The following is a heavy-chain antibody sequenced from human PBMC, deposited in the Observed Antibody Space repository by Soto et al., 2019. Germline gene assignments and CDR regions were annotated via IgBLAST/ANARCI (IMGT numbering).Heavy chain of an antibody. CDR3: AREQTSVATSRDGMDV. Sequence: QVHLVQSGDELKKPGASVRVSCEAFGYTFKNYGIGWVRQAPGQGLEWVGRIGVFNGNTNYAEKFQGRVSMTTDTSTKTAYMELRSLRSDDTAVYYCAREQTSVATSRDGMDVWGQGTPVTVSS. J-gene: IGHJ6*02. V-gene: IGHV1-18*04. CDR2: IGVFNGNT. D-gene: IGHD5-12*01. CDR1: GYTFKNYG.